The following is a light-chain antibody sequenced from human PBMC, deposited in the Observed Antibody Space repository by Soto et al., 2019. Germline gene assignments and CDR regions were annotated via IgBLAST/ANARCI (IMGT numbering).Light chain of an antibody. Sequence: DIVMTQSPDSLAVSLGERATINCKSSQSVLYSSSNKNYVAWYQQKPGQPPKLLIYWASTRDSGVPDRFSGSGSGTDFTLTISSLQAEDVAVYYCKQYYSTPLTFGGGTKVEIK. CDR3: KQYYSTPLT. CDR2: WAS. J-gene: IGKJ4*01. CDR1: QSVLYSSSNKNY. V-gene: IGKV4-1*01.